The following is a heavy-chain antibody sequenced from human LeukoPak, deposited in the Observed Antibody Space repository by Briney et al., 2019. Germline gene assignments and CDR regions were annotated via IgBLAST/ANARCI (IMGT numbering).Heavy chain of an antibody. J-gene: IGHJ4*02. Sequence: GGSLRLSCTVSRFTVSSNSMSWVRQAPGKGLEWVSYISSSGSTIYYADSVKGRFTISRDNAKNSLYLQMNSLRAEDTVVYYCARGVSRYCNGGSCYSVYWGQGTLVTVSS. V-gene: IGHV3-11*04. CDR2: ISSSGSTI. CDR3: ARGVSRYCNGGSCYSVY. CDR1: RFTVSSNS. D-gene: IGHD2-15*01.